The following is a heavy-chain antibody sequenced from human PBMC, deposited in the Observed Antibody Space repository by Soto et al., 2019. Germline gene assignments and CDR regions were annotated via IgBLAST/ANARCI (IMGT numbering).Heavy chain of an antibody. CDR1: GYTFTCYD. Sequence: GASVKVSCKASGYTFTCYDLYWVRQATGQGLEWMGWMNPNSGNAGYAQKFQGRVIMTTNTSISTAYMELSSLRSEDTAVYFCARGGNYYYYMDVWGKGTTVTVSS. V-gene: IGHV1-8*01. J-gene: IGHJ6*03. CDR3: ARGGNYYYYMDV. CDR2: MNPNSGNA.